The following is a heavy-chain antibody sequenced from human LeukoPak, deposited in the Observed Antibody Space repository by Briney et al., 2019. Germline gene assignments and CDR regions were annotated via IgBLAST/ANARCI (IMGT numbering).Heavy chain of an antibody. CDR3: ARERLSTYYYDSSGSEDLDY. D-gene: IGHD3-22*01. J-gene: IGHJ4*02. CDR1: GYTFNDYY. CDR2: ISSSSSYT. V-gene: IGHV3-11*05. Sequence: GGSLRLSCAASGYTFNDYYMSWIRQAPGQGLEWVSYISSSSSYTNYADSVKGRFTISRDNAKNSLYLQMNSLRAEDTAVYYCARERLSTYYYDSSGSEDLDYWGQGTLVTVSS.